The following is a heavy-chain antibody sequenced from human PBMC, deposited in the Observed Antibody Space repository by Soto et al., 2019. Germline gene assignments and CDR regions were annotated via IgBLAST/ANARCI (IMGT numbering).Heavy chain of an antibody. Sequence: PSETLSLTCAVYGGSFSGYYWSWIRQPPGKGLEWIGEINHSGSTNYNPSLKSRVTISVDTSKNQFSLKLSSVTAADTAVYYCARGEQGYCTNGVCYGRRVPRLNHWFDPWGQGTLVTVSS. J-gene: IGHJ5*02. V-gene: IGHV4-34*01. CDR3: ARGEQGYCTNGVCYGRRVPRLNHWFDP. CDR1: GGSFSGYY. CDR2: INHSGST. D-gene: IGHD2-8*01.